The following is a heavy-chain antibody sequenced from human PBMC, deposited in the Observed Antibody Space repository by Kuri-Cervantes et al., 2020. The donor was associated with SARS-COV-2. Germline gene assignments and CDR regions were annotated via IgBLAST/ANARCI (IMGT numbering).Heavy chain of an antibody. J-gene: IGHJ4*02. CDR3: TTELLWFGESLGFDY. CDR2: IKSKTDGGTT. D-gene: IGHD3-10*01. CDR1: GFTFSNAW. V-gene: IGHV3-15*01. Sequence: GESLTLSCAASGFTFSNAWMSWVRQAPGKGLEWVGRIKSKTDGGTTDYAAPVKGRFTISRDDSKNTLYLQMNSLKTEDPAVYYCTTELLWFGESLGFDYWGQGTLVTVSS.